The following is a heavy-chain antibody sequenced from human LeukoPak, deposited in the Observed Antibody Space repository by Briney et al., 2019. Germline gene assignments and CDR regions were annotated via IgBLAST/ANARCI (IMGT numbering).Heavy chain of an antibody. CDR1: GYVFTGYY. CDR2: INPNSGGT. V-gene: IGHV1-2*02. Sequence: ASVKVSCKASGYVFTGYYMHWVRQAPGQGLEWMGWINPNSGGTNYAQKFQGRVTMTRDTSISTAYMELSRLRSDDTAVYYCASGGITFGGVIVDLDYWGQGTLVTVSS. D-gene: IGHD3-16*02. J-gene: IGHJ4*02. CDR3: ASGGITFGGVIVDLDY.